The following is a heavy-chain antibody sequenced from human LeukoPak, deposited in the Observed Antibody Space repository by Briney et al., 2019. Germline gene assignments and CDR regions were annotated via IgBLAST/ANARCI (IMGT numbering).Heavy chain of an antibody. CDR1: GFTFSSYA. J-gene: IGHJ4*02. Sequence: GGSLRLSCAASGFTFSSYAMHWVRQAPGKGLEWVAVISYDGSNKYYADSVKGRFTISRDNSKNTLYLQMNSLRAEDTAVYYCARDVIGGYPDYWGQGTLVTVSS. CDR3: ARDVIGGYPDY. D-gene: IGHD5-18*01. CDR2: ISYDGSNK. V-gene: IGHV3-30-3*01.